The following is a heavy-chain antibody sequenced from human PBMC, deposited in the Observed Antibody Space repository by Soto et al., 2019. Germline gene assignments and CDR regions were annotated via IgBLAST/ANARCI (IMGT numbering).Heavy chain of an antibody. D-gene: IGHD4-17*01. CDR3: ARHGVDYGDYASYYYYGMDA. CDR2: IYYSGSA. J-gene: IGHJ6*02. CDR1: GGSISSSTYY. V-gene: IGHV4-39*01. Sequence: QVQLQESGPGLVKPSETLSLTCTVSGGSISSSTYYWGWIRQPPGKGLEWIGFIYYSGSAYYNPSLKSRVTISIDTSKNQFSLKLTSVTAADTAVFYCARHGVDYGDYASYYYYGMDAWGRGTTVTVSS.